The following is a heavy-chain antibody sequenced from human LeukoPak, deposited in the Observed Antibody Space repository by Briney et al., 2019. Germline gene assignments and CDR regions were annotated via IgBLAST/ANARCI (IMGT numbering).Heavy chain of an antibody. CDR2: IYPGDSDT. J-gene: IGHJ4*02. D-gene: IGHD3-10*01. CDR1: GYSFTSYW. V-gene: IGHV5-51*01. CDR3: ARLLHFYGSVSPLRHFDY. Sequence: GESLQISCKGSGYSFTSYWIGWVRQLPGKGLEWMGIIYPGDSDTKYSPSFQGQVTISADKSISTAYLQWSSLKASDTAMYYCARLLHFYGSVSPLRHFDYWGQGTLVTVSS.